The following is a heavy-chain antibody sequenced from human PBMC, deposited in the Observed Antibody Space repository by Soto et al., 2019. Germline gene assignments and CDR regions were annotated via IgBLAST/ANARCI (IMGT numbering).Heavy chain of an antibody. CDR1: GFSLSTVGVA. CDR2: VYWDDDK. V-gene: IGHV2-5*02. J-gene: IGHJ5*02. Sequence: QITLKESGPTLVKPTETLTLTCTLSGFSLSTVGVAVGWIRQPPGKALEWLALVYWDDDKRYSPSLRSRLTIAKAPSKSQVVLTMTNLDPVDTATYFCAHQRARGWFDPWGQGTLVIVSS. CDR3: AHQRARGWFDP.